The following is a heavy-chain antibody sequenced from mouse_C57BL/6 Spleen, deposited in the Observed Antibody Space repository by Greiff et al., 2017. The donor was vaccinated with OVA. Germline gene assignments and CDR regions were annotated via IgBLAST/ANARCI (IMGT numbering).Heavy chain of an antibody. CDR3: AKTGFITTVVATLDWYFDV. V-gene: IGHV2-4*01. Sequence: QVQLKESGPGLVQPSQSLSITCTVSGFSLTSYGVHWVRQPPGKGLEWLGVIWSGGSTDYNAAFISRLSISKDNSKSQVFFKMNSLQADDTAIYYCAKTGFITTVVATLDWYFDVWGTGTTVTVSS. CDR1: GFSLTSYG. J-gene: IGHJ1*03. CDR2: IWSGGST. D-gene: IGHD1-1*01.